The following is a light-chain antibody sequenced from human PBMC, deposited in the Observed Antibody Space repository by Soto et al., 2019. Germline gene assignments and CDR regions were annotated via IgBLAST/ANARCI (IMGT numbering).Light chain of an antibody. CDR3: QQYGSSPPIT. J-gene: IGKJ5*01. V-gene: IGKV3-20*01. Sequence: EIVLYQSPGTLSLSPGERATLSCRASQSVSSSYLAWYQQKPGQAPRLLIYGASSRATGIPDRFSGSGSGTDFTLTISRLEPEDFAVYYCQQYGSSPPITFGQGTRLEVK. CDR1: QSVSSSY. CDR2: GAS.